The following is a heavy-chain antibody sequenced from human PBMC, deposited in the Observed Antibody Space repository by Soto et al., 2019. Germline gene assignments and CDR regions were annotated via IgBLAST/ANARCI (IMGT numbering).Heavy chain of an antibody. J-gene: IGHJ4*02. CDR1: GFTFDDYA. CDR2: ISWNSGSI. Sequence: GGSLRLSCAASGFTFDDYAMHWVRQAPGKGLEWVSGISWNSGSIGYADSVKGRFTISRDNAKNSLYLQMNSLRAEDTALYYCAKARNDYGDLFDYWGQGTLVTVSS. D-gene: IGHD4-17*01. CDR3: AKARNDYGDLFDY. V-gene: IGHV3-9*01.